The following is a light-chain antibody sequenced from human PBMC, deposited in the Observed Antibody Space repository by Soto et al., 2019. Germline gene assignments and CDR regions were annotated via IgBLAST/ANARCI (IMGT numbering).Light chain of an antibody. Sequence: DIQMTQSPSTLSASVGDTVTVTCRASQSISIWLAWYQQKPGKAPKVLIYDASSLESGVPSRFSGSGSGTEFTLTISSLQPDDFATYYCQQYNSYAITFGQGTRLEIK. CDR1: QSISIW. CDR3: QQYNSYAIT. V-gene: IGKV1-5*01. J-gene: IGKJ5*01. CDR2: DAS.